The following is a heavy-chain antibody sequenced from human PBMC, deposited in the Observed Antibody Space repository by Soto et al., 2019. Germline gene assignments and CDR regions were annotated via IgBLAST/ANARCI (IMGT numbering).Heavy chain of an antibody. J-gene: IGHJ3*02. V-gene: IGHV4-59*01. CDR3: ARGEAAFDI. CDR2: IYSSGIT. Sequence: PSETLSLTCTVSGGSIRSYYCSWIRQPPGKGLEWIGYIYSSGITNYNPSLKSRVTISVDTSKSQFSLKLSSVTAADTAVYYCARGEAAFDIWGRGTMVTVSS. CDR1: GGSIRSYY. D-gene: IGHD1-26*01.